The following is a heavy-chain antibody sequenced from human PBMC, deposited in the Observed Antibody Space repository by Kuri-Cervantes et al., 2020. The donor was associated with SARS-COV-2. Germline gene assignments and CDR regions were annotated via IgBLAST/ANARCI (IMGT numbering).Heavy chain of an antibody. CDR3: ARKRNNYDFWSGPIYYFDY. Sequence: GESLKISCAASGFTFSSYWMSWVRQAPGKGLEWVANIKQDGSEKYYVDSVKGRFTISRDNAKNPLYLQMNSLRAEDTAVYYCARKRNNYDFWSGPIYYFDYWGQGTLVTVSS. CDR2: IKQDGSEK. J-gene: IGHJ4*02. D-gene: IGHD3-3*01. V-gene: IGHV3-7*02. CDR1: GFTFSSYW.